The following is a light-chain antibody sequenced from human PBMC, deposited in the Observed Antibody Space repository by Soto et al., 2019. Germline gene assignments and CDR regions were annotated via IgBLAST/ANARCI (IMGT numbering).Light chain of an antibody. J-gene: IGKJ1*01. CDR2: YAS. Sequence: DIQMTQSPSTLSASVGDRVTLTCRASQSISGWLALYQQQAGKDPKLLIYYASSLESGVPSRFISGGAGTKVSITTSSLQHDDFSTYYCQQYNSYFPWTFGQGTKVDIK. CDR1: QSISGW. CDR3: QQYNSYFPWT. V-gene: IGKV1-5*01.